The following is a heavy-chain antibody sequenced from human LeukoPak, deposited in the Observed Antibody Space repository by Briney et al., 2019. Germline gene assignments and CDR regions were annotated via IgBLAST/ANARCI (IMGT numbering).Heavy chain of an antibody. CDR3: ARLPSIAARKTRNWFDP. Sequence: SEALSLTCAVYGGSFSGYYWSWIRQPPGKGLEWIGEINHSGSTNYNPSLKSRVTISVDTSKNQFSLKLSSVTAADTAVYYCARLPSIAARKTRNWFDPWGQGTLVTVSS. D-gene: IGHD6-6*01. V-gene: IGHV4-34*01. CDR1: GGSFSGYY. J-gene: IGHJ5*02. CDR2: INHSGST.